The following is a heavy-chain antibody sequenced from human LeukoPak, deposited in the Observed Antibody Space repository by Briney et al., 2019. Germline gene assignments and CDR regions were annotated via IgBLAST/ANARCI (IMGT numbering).Heavy chain of an antibody. V-gene: IGHV1-18*01. D-gene: IGHD6-6*01. CDR1: GYTFTSYD. CDR2: ISTYNDNT. CDR3: ARIQSRIIAARPGNPAFDY. J-gene: IGHJ4*02. Sequence: ASVKVSCKASGYTFTSYDISWVRQAPGQGLEWMGWISTYNDNTHHAQKLQGRVTMTTDTSTSTVYMELKSLRSDDTAVYYCARIQSRIIAARPGNPAFDYWGRGTLVTVSS.